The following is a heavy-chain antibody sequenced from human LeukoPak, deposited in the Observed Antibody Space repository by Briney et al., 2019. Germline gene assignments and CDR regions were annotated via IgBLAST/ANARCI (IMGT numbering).Heavy chain of an antibody. Sequence: QPGGSLRLSCAASGFSFSDYGMHWVRQAPGKGLEWVAFIRYDGSNEYYADSVKGRFTISRDNSKKRLYLQMNSLRAEDTAVYYCAKSIIAGTGIFDYWGQGTLVTVSS. V-gene: IGHV3-30*02. CDR2: IRYDGSNE. CDR3: AKSIIAGTGIFDY. D-gene: IGHD3/OR15-3a*01. CDR1: GFSFSDYG. J-gene: IGHJ4*02.